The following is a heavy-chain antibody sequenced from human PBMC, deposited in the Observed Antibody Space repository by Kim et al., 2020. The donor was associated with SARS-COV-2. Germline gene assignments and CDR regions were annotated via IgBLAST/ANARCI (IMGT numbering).Heavy chain of an antibody. D-gene: IGHD3-10*01. CDR1: GGSISSYY. CDR2: IYYSGST. J-gene: IGHJ5*02. CDR3: ASTRGVQSGFDP. V-gene: IGHV4-59*13. Sequence: SETLSLTCTVSGGSISSYYWSWIRQPPGKGLEWIGYIYYSGSTNYNPSLKSRVTISVDTSKNQFSLKLSSVTAADTAVYYCASTRGVQSGFDPWGQGTLVTVSS.